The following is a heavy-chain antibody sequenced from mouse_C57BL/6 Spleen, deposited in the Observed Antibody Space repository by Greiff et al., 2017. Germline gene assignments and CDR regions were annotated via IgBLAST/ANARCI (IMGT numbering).Heavy chain of an antibody. J-gene: IGHJ4*01. D-gene: IGHD2-3*01. CDR3: ARGDDGYYVGAMDY. CDR2: INPSSGYT. Sequence: QVHVKQSGAELARPGASVKMSCKASGYTFTSYTMHWVKQRPGQGLEWIGYINPSSGYTKYNQKFKDKATLTADKSSSTAYMQLSSLTSEDSAVYYCARGDDGYYVGAMDYWGQGTSVTVSS. V-gene: IGHV1-4*01. CDR1: GYTFTSYT.